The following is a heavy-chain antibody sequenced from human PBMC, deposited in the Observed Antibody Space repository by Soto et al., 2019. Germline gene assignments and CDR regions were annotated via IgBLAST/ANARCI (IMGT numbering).Heavy chain of an antibody. CDR1: GYTFTSYG. J-gene: IGHJ6*02. V-gene: IGHV1-18*01. Sequence: EASVKVSCKASGYTFTSYGISWVRQAPGQGLEWMGWISAYNGNTNYAQKLQGRVTMTTDTSTSTAYMELRSLRSDDTAVYYCARGTPYSGYDGNYGMDVWGQGTTVTVSS. CDR2: ISAYNGNT. CDR3: ARGTPYSGYDGNYGMDV. D-gene: IGHD5-12*01.